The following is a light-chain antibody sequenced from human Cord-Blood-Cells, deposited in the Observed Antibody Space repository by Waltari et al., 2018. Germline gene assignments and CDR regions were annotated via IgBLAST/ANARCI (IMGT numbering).Light chain of an antibody. J-gene: IGLJ2*01. CDR1: SSHVGSYNL. Sequence: QSALTQPASVTGSPAQSITISSTGTSSHVGSYNLVSWYQQHPGKSPKLMIYEVSKRPSVVSNRFSGSKSGNTASLTISGLQAEDEADYYCCSYAGSSTLVFGGGTKLTVL. CDR3: CSYAGSSTLV. V-gene: IGLV2-23*02. CDR2: EVS.